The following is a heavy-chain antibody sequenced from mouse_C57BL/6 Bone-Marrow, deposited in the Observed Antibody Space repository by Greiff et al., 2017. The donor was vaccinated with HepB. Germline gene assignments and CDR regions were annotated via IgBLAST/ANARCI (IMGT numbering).Heavy chain of an antibody. D-gene: IGHD1-1*01. V-gene: IGHV5-9-1*02. Sequence: EVKLMESGAGLVKPGGSLKLSCAASGFTFSSYAMSWVRQTPEKRLEWVAYISSGGDYIYYADTVKGRCTISRDNARNTLYLQMSSLKSEDTAMYYCTRERFDYYGSSYWYYGVWGTGTTVTCST. J-gene: IGHJ1*03. CDR2: ISSGGDYI. CDR3: TRERFDYYGSSYWYYGV. CDR1: GFTFSSYA.